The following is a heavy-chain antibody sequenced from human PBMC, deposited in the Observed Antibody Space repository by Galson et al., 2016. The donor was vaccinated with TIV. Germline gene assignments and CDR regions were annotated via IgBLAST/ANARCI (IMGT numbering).Heavy chain of an antibody. CDR1: GFTFSTYA. CDR2: ISGSGGDT. Sequence: SLRLSCAASGFTFSTYAMSWVRQAPEKGLEWVSSISGSGGDTYYADSVKGRFTISRDNSKNTVYLQMNSLIADDTAFYHCAKNSEWLRWYYFDYWGQGTLVTVSS. J-gene: IGHJ4*02. CDR3: AKNSEWLRWYYFDY. D-gene: IGHD5-12*01. V-gene: IGHV3-23*01.